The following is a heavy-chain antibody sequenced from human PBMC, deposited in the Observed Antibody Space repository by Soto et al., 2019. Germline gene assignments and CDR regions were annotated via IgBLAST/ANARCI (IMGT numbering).Heavy chain of an antibody. Sequence: QVHLVQSGAEVKKPGASVKVSCKASGYTFTSYGIIWVRQAPGQSLEWRGWISAYNSNTNYEQKLQGRDTMTTDTSTSTAYMELRRLTSDDTAAYYCARDSGSRDTASYFYYDSMDVWVQGPTVTVSS. CDR2: ISAYNSNT. D-gene: IGHD5-18*01. J-gene: IGHJ6*02. CDR3: ARDSGSRDTASYFYYDSMDV. CDR1: GYTFTSYG. V-gene: IGHV1-18*01.